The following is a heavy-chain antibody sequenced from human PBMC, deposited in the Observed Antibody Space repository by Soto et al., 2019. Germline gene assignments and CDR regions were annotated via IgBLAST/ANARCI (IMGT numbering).Heavy chain of an antibody. CDR2: ISGSGGST. J-gene: IGHJ4*02. Sequence: GGSLRLSCAASGFTFSSYAMSLVRQAPGKGLEWVSAISGSGGSTYYADSVKGRFTISRDNSKNTLYLQMNSLRAEDTAVYYCAKAGVLRFLEWLLPGHPIDYWGQGTLVTVSS. V-gene: IGHV3-23*01. D-gene: IGHD3-3*01. CDR3: AKAGVLRFLEWLLPGHPIDY. CDR1: GFTFSSYA.